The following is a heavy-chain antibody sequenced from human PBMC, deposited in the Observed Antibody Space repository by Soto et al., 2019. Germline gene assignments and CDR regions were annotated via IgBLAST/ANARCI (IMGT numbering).Heavy chain of an antibody. CDR1: GGSISSYY. V-gene: IGHV4-59*08. CDR3: ARHSRSPQKYFDY. Sequence: PSETLSLTCTVSGGSISSYYWSWIRQPPGKGLEWIGYIYYSGSTNYNPSLKSRVTISVDTSKNQFSLKLSSVTAADTAVYYCARHSRSPQKYFDYWGQGTLVTVSS. CDR2: IYYSGST. J-gene: IGHJ4*02.